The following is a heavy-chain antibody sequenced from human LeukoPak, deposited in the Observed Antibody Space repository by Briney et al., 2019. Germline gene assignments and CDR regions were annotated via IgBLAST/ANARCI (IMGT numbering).Heavy chain of an antibody. D-gene: IGHD1-14*01. V-gene: IGHV3-11*05. J-gene: IGHJ4*02. CDR1: EFNFCDNY. Sequence: PGGSLRLSCAASEFNFCDNYMSWIRQAPGKGLGWVSYIRSSGIHTEYAYSVKGRFTISRDNAKNSLYLQMISLRAEDTAVYYCARGALMAPGLFDYWGQGTLVTVSS. CDR3: ARGALMAPGLFDY. CDR2: IRSSGIHT.